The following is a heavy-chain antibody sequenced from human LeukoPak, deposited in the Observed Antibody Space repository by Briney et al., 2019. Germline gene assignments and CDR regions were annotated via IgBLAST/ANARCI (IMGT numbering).Heavy chain of an antibody. J-gene: IGHJ4*02. Sequence: GGSLRLSCAASGFTFSSYWMNWVRQAPGKGLEWVANIKKDGSDKNYLGSVKGRFTISRDNSKNTLYLQMNSLRAEDTAVYYCARLRTGIAAAGCYFDYWGQGTLVTVSS. CDR1: GFTFSSYW. D-gene: IGHD6-13*01. CDR2: IKKDGSDK. CDR3: ARLRTGIAAAGCYFDY. V-gene: IGHV3-7*01.